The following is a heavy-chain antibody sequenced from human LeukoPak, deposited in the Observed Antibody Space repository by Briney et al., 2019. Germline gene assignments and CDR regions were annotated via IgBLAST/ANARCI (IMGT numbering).Heavy chain of an antibody. CDR1: GGSIGSYY. Sequence: SETLSLTCTVSGGSIGSYYWSWIRQPPGKELEWIGYIYYSGSTNYNPSLKSRVTISVDTSKNQFSLKLSSVTAADTAVYYCARVSYYFDYWGQGTLVTVSS. CDR3: ARVSYYFDY. CDR2: IYYSGST. V-gene: IGHV4-59*01. J-gene: IGHJ4*02. D-gene: IGHD1-26*01.